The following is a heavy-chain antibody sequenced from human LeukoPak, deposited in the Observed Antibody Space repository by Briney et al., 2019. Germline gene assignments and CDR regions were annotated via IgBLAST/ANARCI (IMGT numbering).Heavy chain of an antibody. V-gene: IGHV3-53*01. CDR2: LYSSGIT. J-gene: IGHJ4*02. Sequence: PGGSLRLSCAVSGFTVSHNYMSWVRQAPGKGLECVSVLYSSGITSYADSVKGRFTISRDNPKNMVYLQMNSLRAEDTAVYYCARGEYYYGSGTVGVDDYWGQGTLVTVSS. CDR1: GFTVSHNY. D-gene: IGHD3-10*01. CDR3: ARGEYYYGSGTVGVDDY.